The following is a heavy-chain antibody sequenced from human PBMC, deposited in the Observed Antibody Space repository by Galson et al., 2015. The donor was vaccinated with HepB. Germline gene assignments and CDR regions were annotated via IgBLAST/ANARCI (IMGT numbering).Heavy chain of an antibody. CDR1: GFTFSSYA. CDR3: AKGVDQRAPGTQFGR. D-gene: IGHD6-13*01. J-gene: IGHJ4*02. V-gene: IGHV3-23*01. Sequence: SLRLSCAASGFTFSSYAMSWVRQAPGKGLEWVSAISGSGGSTYYADSVKGRFTISRDNSKNTLYLEMNTLRAEDTGVYYCAKGVDQRAPGTQFGRWGQGTLVTVSS. CDR2: ISGSGGST.